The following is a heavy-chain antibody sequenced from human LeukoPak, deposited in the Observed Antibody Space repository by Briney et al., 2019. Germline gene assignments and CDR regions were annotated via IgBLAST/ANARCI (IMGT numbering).Heavy chain of an antibody. CDR2: IRGSGGTI. CDR3: ARNRRYSSGWYRGCKYYFDY. D-gene: IGHD6-19*01. V-gene: IGHV3-48*03. CDR1: GFTFSSYE. J-gene: IGHJ4*02. Sequence: GGSLRLSCAASGFTFSSYEMNWVRPAPGKGLGWDSSIRGSGGTIYYADSVKGRFTISRDNSKNTLYLQMNSLRAEDTAVYYCARNRRYSSGWYRGCKYYFDYWGQGTLVTVSS.